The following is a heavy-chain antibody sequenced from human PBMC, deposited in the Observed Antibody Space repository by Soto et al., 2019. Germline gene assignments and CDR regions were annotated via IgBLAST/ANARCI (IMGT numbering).Heavy chain of an antibody. D-gene: IGHD5-18*01. CDR3: ARGIQLWGNYYYYGMDV. CDR2: TYYRSKWYN. CDR1: GDSVSSNSAA. Sequence: SPTLSLTCAISGDSVSSNSAAWNWIRQSPSRGLEWLGRTYYRSKWYNDYAVSVKSRITINPDTSKNQFSLQLNSVTPEDTAVYYCARGIQLWGNYYYYGMDVWGQGTTVTVSS. V-gene: IGHV6-1*01. J-gene: IGHJ6*02.